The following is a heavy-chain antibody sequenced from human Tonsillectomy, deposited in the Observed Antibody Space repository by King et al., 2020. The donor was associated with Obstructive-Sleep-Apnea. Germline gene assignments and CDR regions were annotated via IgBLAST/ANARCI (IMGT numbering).Heavy chain of an antibody. D-gene: IGHD6-13*01. CDR2: MNPNGGGT. V-gene: IGHV1-8*01. CDR1: GYSFINYD. CDR3: ATSAYSTSWPPWFDR. J-gene: IGHJ5*02. Sequence: VQLVESGAEVKKPGASMKVSCKASGYSFINYDINWVRQATGQGLEWMGWMNPNGGGTGYAEKFRDRVTMTRDTSISTAYMELSGLRSDDTAVYYCATSAYSTSWPPWFDRWGQGTLVTVSS.